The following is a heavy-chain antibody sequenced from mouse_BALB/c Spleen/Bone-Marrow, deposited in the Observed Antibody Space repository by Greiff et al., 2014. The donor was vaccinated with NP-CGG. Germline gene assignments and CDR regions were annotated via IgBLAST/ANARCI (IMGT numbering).Heavy chain of an antibody. CDR2: IFPLNGDI. Sequence: VHVKQSGPELVKPGASVKISCKASGYTFTDYNIHWVKQSQGMSLEWIGYIFPLNGDIGYNQKFKIKATLTVDNYSNTAYMKFRSLASEDSSVYYCVRWGPWFVYWGQGTLVTVSA. D-gene: IGHD3-3*01. V-gene: IGHV1S29*02. J-gene: IGHJ3*01. CDR3: VRWGPWFVY. CDR1: GYTFTDYN.